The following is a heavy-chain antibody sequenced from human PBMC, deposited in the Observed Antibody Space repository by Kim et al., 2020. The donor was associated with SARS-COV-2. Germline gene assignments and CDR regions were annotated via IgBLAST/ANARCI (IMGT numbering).Heavy chain of an antibody. CDR3: ARISKSGGWFDP. Sequence: KYSQKFQGRVTITRDTSASTAYMELSSLRSEDTAVYYCARISKSGGWFDPWGQGTLVTVSS. D-gene: IGHD2-8*02. J-gene: IGHJ5*02. V-gene: IGHV1-3*01.